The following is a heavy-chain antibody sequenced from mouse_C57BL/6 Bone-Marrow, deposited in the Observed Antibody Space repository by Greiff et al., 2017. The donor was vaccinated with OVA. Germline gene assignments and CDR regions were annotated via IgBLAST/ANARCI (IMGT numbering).Heavy chain of an antibody. V-gene: IGHV5-2*01. J-gene: IGHJ4*01. Sequence: DVHLVESGGGLVQPGESLRLSCESNEYEFPSHDMSWVRKTPEKRLELVAAINSDGGSTYYPDTMERRFIISRDNTKKTLYLQMSSLRSENTALYYCARGTQGYDVVMDYWGQGTSVTVSS. CDR1: EYEFPSHD. D-gene: IGHD2-2*01. CDR2: INSDGGST. CDR3: ARGTQGYDVVMDY.